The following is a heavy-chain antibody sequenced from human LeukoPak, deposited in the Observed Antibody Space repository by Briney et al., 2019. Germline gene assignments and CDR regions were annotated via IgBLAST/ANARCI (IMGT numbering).Heavy chain of an antibody. CDR3: ARLGGYYDSSGYSGADYFDY. CDR1: GFTVSSNY. J-gene: IGHJ4*02. CDR2: IYSGGST. Sequence: GGSLRLSCAASGFTVSSNYMSWVRQAPGKGLEWVSVIYSGGSTYYADSVEGRFTISRDNSKNTLYLQMNSLRAEDTAVYYCARLGGYYDSSGYSGADYFDYWGQGTLVTVSS. D-gene: IGHD3-22*01. V-gene: IGHV3-53*01.